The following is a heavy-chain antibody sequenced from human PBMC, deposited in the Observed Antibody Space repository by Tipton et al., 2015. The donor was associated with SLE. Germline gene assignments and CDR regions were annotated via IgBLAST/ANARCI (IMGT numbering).Heavy chain of an antibody. CDR3: AKDIGNSGYLFDY. J-gene: IGHJ4*02. CDR1: GFTFDDYA. D-gene: IGHD5-12*01. CDR2: ISWHSGNI. V-gene: IGHV3-9*01. Sequence: SLRLSCAASGFTFDDYAMHWVRQAPGKGLEWVSGISWHSGNIGYADSVKGRFTISRDNAKNSLYLQMDSLRTDDTALYYCAKDIGNSGYLFDYWGQGALVTVSS.